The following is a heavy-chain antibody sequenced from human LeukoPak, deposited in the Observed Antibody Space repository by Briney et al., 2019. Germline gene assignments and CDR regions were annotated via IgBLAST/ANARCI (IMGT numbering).Heavy chain of an antibody. CDR3: TTEARGRGYSYGLYYYYYYYMDV. J-gene: IGHJ6*03. D-gene: IGHD5-18*01. CDR1: GFTFSSYE. CDR2: ISSSGSTI. Sequence: PGGSLRLSCAASGFTFSSYEMNWVRQAPGKGLEWVSYISSSGSTIYYADSVKGRFTISRDNAKNSLYLQMNSLKTEDTAVYYCTTEARGRGYSYGLYYYYYYYMDVWGKGTTVTISS. V-gene: IGHV3-48*03.